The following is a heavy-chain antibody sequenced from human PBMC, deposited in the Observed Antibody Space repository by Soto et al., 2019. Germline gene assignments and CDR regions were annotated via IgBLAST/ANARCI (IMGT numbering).Heavy chain of an antibody. CDR1: GYSFTSTY. V-gene: IGHV1-46*01. J-gene: IGHJ4*02. Sequence: QVQLVQSGAEVKKPGASVRISCRASGYSFTSTYVHWVRQAPGQGPEWMGIINPAGGTTYYAQKFQGRLTITSDTSTDTVFMDLNDLTSGDTAVYFCALKAVTYYDNWGQGTLLTVSS. CDR3: ALKAVTYYDN. CDR2: INPAGGTT. D-gene: IGHD2-21*02.